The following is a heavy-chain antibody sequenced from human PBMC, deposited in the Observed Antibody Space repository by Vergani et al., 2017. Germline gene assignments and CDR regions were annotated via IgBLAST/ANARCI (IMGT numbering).Heavy chain of an antibody. Sequence: EVQLVESGGGLIHPGGSLRLSCEGSGFSFSGYWMHWVRQSPEKGLVWVSRIKSDGSITNYADSVKGRFTISRDNAKNTLYQEMNSRRGDDTAIYYCVRARCSGPCFMSNWFDSWGQGTLVTVSS. CDR3: VRARCSGPCFMSNWFDS. D-gene: IGHD5-12*01. J-gene: IGHJ5*01. CDR1: GFSFSGYW. CDR2: IKSDGSIT. V-gene: IGHV3-74*01.